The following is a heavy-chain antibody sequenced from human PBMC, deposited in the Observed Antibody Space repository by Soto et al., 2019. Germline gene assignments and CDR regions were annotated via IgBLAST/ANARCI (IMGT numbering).Heavy chain of an antibody. V-gene: IGHV3-74*01. D-gene: IGHD2-8*02. CDR1: GFMFGAHL. CDR2: INLDGTKT. Sequence: EVQLVEAGGGLVRPGGSLKLSCAASGFMFGAHLMHWVRQGPDKGLVFVARINLDGTKTHYADFVEGRFTISRDNAKKTLYLEINRLRGDDTALYFFARELVHGYLDLWGQGDLVTVSS. CDR3: ARELVHGYLDL. J-gene: IGHJ5*02.